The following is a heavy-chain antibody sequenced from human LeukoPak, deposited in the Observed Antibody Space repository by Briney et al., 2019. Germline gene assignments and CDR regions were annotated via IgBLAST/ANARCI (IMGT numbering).Heavy chain of an antibody. CDR1: GYTFTSYA. D-gene: IGHD3-16*01. J-gene: IGHJ6*02. V-gene: IGHV1-3*01. CDR3: AVTSGPRFYYYYGMDV. Sequence: ASVKVSCKASGYTFTSYAMHWVRQAPGQRLEWMGWINAGNGNTKYSQKLQGRVTITRDTSASTAYMELSSLRSEDTAVYYCAVTSGPRFYYYYGMDVWGQGTTVTVSS. CDR2: INAGNGNT.